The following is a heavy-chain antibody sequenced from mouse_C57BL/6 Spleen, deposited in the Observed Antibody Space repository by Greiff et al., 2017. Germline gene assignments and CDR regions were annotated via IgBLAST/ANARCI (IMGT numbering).Heavy chain of an antibody. CDR3: ARRGYYYGSSYAPDY. D-gene: IGHD1-1*01. V-gene: IGHV1-52*01. CDR1: GYTFTSYW. Sequence: QVQLQQPGAELVRPGSSVKLSCKASGYTFTSYWMHWVKQRPIQGLEWIGNIDPSDSETHYNQKFKDKATLTVDKSSSTAYMQLSSLTSEDSAVYYCARRGYYYGSSYAPDYWGQGTTLTVSS. CDR2: IDPSDSET. J-gene: IGHJ2*01.